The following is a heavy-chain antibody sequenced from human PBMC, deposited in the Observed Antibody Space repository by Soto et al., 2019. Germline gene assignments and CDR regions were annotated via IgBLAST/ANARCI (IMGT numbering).Heavy chain of an antibody. Sequence: SETLSLTCTVSGGSISSSSYYWGWIRQPPGKGLEWIGSIYYSGSTYYNPSLRSRVTISVDTSKNQFSLKLSSVTAADTAVYYCARLGDYGDYGGVYAFDIWGQGTMVT. D-gene: IGHD4-17*01. CDR2: IYYSGST. CDR3: ARLGDYGDYGGVYAFDI. CDR1: GGSISSSSYY. J-gene: IGHJ3*02. V-gene: IGHV4-39*01.